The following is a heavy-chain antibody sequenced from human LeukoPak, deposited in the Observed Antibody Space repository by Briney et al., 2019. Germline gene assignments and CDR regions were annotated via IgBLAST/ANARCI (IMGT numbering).Heavy chain of an antibody. CDR2: IYSGGST. D-gene: IGHD4-23*01. J-gene: IGHJ3*02. Sequence: GGSLRLSCAASGFTVSSNYMSWVRRAPGKGLEWVSVIYSGGSTYYADSVKGRFTISRDNSKNTLYLQMNSLRAEDTAVYYCASPTVVTPEAFDIWGQGTMVTVSS. V-gene: IGHV3-53*01. CDR3: ASPTVVTPEAFDI. CDR1: GFTVSSNY.